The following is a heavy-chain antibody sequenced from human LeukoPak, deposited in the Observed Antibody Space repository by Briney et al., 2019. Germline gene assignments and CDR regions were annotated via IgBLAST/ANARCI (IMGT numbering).Heavy chain of an antibody. D-gene: IGHD3-9*01. J-gene: IGHJ4*02. CDR1: GGSVSSGSYF. CDR3: ARLSDILTAYDY. CDR2: VSYTGST. V-gene: IGHV4-39*01. Sequence: SETLSLTCTVSGGSVSSGSYFWAWIRQPPGKGLEWIGTVSYTGSTYHNPSLKSRVSISVDTSKNQFSLKLSAVTAADTAVYYCARLSDILTAYDYWGQGTLVTVSS.